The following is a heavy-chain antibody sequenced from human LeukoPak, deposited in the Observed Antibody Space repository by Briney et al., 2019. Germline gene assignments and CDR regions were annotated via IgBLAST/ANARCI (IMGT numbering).Heavy chain of an antibody. J-gene: IGHJ5*02. Sequence: GESLKISCQASGYSFSNFWIAWVRQMPGKGLEWMGIIYPGDSDTRYSPSFQGQVTISADKSISTAYLQWSSLKASDTAMYYCARHGGGFIAAGGTNWFDPWGQGTLVTVSS. CDR3: ARHGGGFIAAGGTNWFDP. V-gene: IGHV5-51*01. CDR1: GYSFSNFW. CDR2: IYPGDSDT. D-gene: IGHD6-13*01.